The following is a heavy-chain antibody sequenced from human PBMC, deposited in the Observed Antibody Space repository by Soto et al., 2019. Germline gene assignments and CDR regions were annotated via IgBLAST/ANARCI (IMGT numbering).Heavy chain of an antibody. CDR1: SASLDSDH. V-gene: IGHV4-59*01. J-gene: IGHJ4*02. D-gene: IGHD3-16*02. CDR2: IYTNGRT. CDR3: ARMRGLGEISPFFDH. Sequence: QVHLQESGPGLVKPSETLSLTCAVSSASLDSDHWSWIRQPPGKGLEWIGYIYTNGRTNYNPSLRGRVAISIDKSKNQFSLRLDSVFAADAAVYFCARMRGLGEISPFFDHWGQGTLVTGSS.